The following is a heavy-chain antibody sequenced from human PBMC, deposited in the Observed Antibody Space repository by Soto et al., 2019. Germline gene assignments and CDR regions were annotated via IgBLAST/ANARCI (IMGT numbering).Heavy chain of an antibody. CDR2: IWYDGSNK. CDR3: ARDYRRITIFGVVIPRPYYYYGMDV. Sequence: GGSLRLSCAASGFTFSSYGMHWVRQAPGKGLEWVAVIWYDGSNKYYADSVKGRFTISRDNSKNTLYLQMNSLRAEDTAVYYCARDYRRITIFGVVIPRPYYYYGMDVWGQGTTVTVSS. J-gene: IGHJ6*02. D-gene: IGHD3-3*01. V-gene: IGHV3-33*01. CDR1: GFTFSSYG.